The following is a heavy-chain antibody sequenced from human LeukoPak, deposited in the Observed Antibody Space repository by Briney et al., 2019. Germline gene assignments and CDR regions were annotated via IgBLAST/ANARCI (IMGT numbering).Heavy chain of an antibody. CDR2: IKQDGSEK. CDR3: ARGKYDSSGYPLLGFDY. D-gene: IGHD3-22*01. V-gene: IGHV3-7*01. CDR1: GFTFSSYW. J-gene: IGHJ4*02. Sequence: GGSLRLSCAASGFTFSSYWMNWVRQAPGKWLEWVANIKQDGSEKKYVDSVKGRFTISRDNAKKSLYLQMNSLRAEDTAVYYCARGKYDSSGYPLLGFDYWGQGTLVTVSS.